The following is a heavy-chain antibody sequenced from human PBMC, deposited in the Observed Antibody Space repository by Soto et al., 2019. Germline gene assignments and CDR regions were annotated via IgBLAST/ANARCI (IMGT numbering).Heavy chain of an antibody. Sequence: PSETLSLTCTVSGGSVSSQYWSWIRQPAGKGREWIGRIYNGSIPLIHPSLESAVALSLDTSKNQFSLTLCSVTAADTAIYYCASQDYDKSVYNFDYWGRGTLVTVSS. V-gene: IGHV4-4*07. J-gene: IGHJ4*02. D-gene: IGHD3-22*01. CDR1: GGSVSSQY. CDR3: ASQDYDKSVYNFDY. CDR2: IYNGSIP.